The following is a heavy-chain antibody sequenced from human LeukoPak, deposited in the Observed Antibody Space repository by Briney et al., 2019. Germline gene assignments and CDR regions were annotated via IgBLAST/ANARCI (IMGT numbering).Heavy chain of an antibody. D-gene: IGHD3-10*01. CDR1: GFTFDDYA. J-gene: IGHJ6*02. V-gene: IGHV3-43*02. Sequence: GGSLGLSCAASGFTFDDYAMHWVRQAPGKGLEWVSLISGDGGSTYYADSVKGRFTISRDNSKNSLYLQMNSLRTEDTALYYCAKDIAGSGSSYYYYYYGMDVWGQGTTVTVSS. CDR3: AKDIAGSGSSYYYYYYGMDV. CDR2: ISGDGGST.